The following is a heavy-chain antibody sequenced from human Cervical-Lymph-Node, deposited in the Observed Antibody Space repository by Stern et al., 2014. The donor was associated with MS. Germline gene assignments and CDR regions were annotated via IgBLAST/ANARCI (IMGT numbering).Heavy chain of an antibody. D-gene: IGHD3-16*01. CDR2: FEAEDGET. CDR3: ATGHGLRGQDY. Sequence: VQLVESGAEVKKPGASVKVSCKVSGSALNALSIHWVRQTPEKGLQWMGTFEAEDGETFYAPKFQDRVTMTEDTSGDTAYLELSGLRPDDTALYYCATGHGLRGQDYWGQGTLVTVSS. CDR1: GSALNALS. V-gene: IGHV1-24*01. J-gene: IGHJ4*02.